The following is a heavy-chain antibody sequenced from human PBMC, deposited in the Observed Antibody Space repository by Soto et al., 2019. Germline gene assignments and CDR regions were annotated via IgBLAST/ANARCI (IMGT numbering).Heavy chain of an antibody. J-gene: IGHJ4*02. D-gene: IGHD6-13*01. CDR2: IIPILGTA. CDR3: AREGAIAAAGTGGGDFDY. CDR1: GGTFSSYA. V-gene: IGHV1-69*11. Sequence: QVQLVQSGAEVKKPVSSVKVSCKASGGTFSSYAISWVRQAPGQGLEWMGGIIPILGTANYAQKFQGRVTITADESTSTAYMELSSLRSEDTAVYYCAREGAIAAAGTGGGDFDYWGQGTLVTVSS.